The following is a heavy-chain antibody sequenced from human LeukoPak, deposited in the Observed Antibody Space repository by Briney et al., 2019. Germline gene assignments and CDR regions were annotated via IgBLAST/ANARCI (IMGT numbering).Heavy chain of an antibody. Sequence: ASVKVSCKASGGTFSSYAISWVRQAPGQGLEWMGRIIPILGIANYAQKFQGRVTITADKSASTAYMELSSLRSEDTAVYYCARGENWNYGTSDYYYYGMDVWGQGTTVTVSS. V-gene: IGHV1-69*04. CDR2: IIPILGIA. CDR1: GGTFSSYA. D-gene: IGHD1-7*01. J-gene: IGHJ6*02. CDR3: ARGENWNYGTSDYYYYGMDV.